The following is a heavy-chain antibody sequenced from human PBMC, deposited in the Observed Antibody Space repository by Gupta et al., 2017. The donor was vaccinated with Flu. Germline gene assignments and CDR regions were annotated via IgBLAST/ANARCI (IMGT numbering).Heavy chain of an antibody. Sequence: TSYDINWVRQATGQGLEWMGWMNPNSGNTGYAQKFQGRVTMTRNTSISTAYMELSSLRSEDTAVYYCARGLSYQKYYGDPLYYYYGMDVWGQGTTVTVSS. CDR2: MNPNSGNT. D-gene: IGHD4-17*01. V-gene: IGHV1-8*01. J-gene: IGHJ6*02. CDR3: ARGLSYQKYYGDPLYYYYGMDV. CDR1: TSYD.